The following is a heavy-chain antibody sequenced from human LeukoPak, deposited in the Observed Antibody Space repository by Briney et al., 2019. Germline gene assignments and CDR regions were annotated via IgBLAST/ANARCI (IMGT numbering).Heavy chain of an antibody. CDR2: IKQDGSEK. D-gene: IGHD1-26*01. Sequence: GGSLRLSCAASGFTFSSYWMSWVRQAPGKGLEWVANIKQDGSEKYYVDSVKGRFTISRDNAKNSLYLQMNSLRAEDTAVYYCARGRYKRVGATDFDYWGQGTLVTVSS. V-gene: IGHV3-7*01. CDR3: ARGRYKRVGATDFDY. J-gene: IGHJ4*02. CDR1: GFTFSSYW.